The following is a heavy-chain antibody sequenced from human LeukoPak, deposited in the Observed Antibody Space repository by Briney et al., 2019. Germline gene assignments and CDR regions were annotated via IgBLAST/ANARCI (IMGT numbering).Heavy chain of an antibody. V-gene: IGHV1-46*01. CDR3: ARGYSVDWLDP. D-gene: IGHD2-21*01. CDR2: INPSGGST. J-gene: IGHJ5*02. Sequence: ASVKVSCKASGYTFISHYIHWVRQAPGQGLEWMGLINPSGGSTDYAQRFQGRVTMSRDTSTSTVYMEVISLRSADKAVYYCARGYSVDWLDPWGQGTLVSVSS. CDR1: GYTFISHY.